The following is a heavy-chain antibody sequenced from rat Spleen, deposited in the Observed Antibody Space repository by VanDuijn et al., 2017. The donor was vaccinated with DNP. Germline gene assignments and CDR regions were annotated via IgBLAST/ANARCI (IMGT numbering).Heavy chain of an antibody. D-gene: IGHD1-4*01. J-gene: IGHJ3*01. Sequence: EVQLQESGPGLVKPSQSLSLTCSVTGYSITISYRWNWIRKFPGNKLEWMGYINNAGTTNYNPSLKSRISITKDTSKNQFFLQVNSVTTEDTATDYCARGGVNYPNMTPFAYWGQGTLVTVSS. CDR1: GYSITISYR. CDR2: INNAGTT. CDR3: ARGGVNYPNMTPFAY. V-gene: IGHV3-3*01.